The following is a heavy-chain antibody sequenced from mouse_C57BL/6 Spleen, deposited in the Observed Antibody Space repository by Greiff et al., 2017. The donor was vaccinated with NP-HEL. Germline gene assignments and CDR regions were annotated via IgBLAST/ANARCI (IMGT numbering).Heavy chain of an antibody. V-gene: IGHV1-75*01. CDR3: ARPIYYDYAAWFAY. J-gene: IGHJ3*01. CDR1: GYTFTDYY. CDR2: IFPGSGST. D-gene: IGHD2-4*01. Sequence: VQLQQSGPELVKPGASVKISCKASGYTFTDYYINWVKQRPGQGLEWIGWIFPGSGSTYYNEKFKGKATLTVDKSSSTAYMLLSSLTSEDSAVYFCARPIYYDYAAWFAYWGQGTLVTVSA.